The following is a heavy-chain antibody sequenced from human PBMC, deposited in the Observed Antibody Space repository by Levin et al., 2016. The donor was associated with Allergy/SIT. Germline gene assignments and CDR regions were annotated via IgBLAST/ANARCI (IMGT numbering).Heavy chain of an antibody. D-gene: IGHD3-22*01. CDR1: GFTFSNYI. CDR2: ISGSGGKT. CDR3: AGAVGHYRWFDP. Sequence: GGSLRLSCEASGFTFSNYIMSWVRQAPGEGLEWVSGISGSGGKTYYGDSVKGRFTVSRDNAKNTLYLQMNSLRAEDSAVYYCAGAVGHYRWFDPWGQGTLVTVSS. V-gene: IGHV3-23*01. J-gene: IGHJ5*02.